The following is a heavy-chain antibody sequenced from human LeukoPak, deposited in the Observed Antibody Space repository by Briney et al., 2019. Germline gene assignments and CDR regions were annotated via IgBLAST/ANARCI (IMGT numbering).Heavy chain of an antibody. CDR2: INSDGSST. CDR3: ARVQYYGSGSYYNWFDP. J-gene: IGHJ5*02. V-gene: IGHV3-74*01. D-gene: IGHD3-10*01. CDR1: GFTFSSSW. Sequence: GGSLRLSCAASGFTFSSSWMHWVRQAPGKGLVLVSRINSDGSSTTYADSVKGRFTISRDNAKNTLYLQMNSLRAEDTAVYYCARVQYYGSGSYYNWFDPWGQGTLVTVSS.